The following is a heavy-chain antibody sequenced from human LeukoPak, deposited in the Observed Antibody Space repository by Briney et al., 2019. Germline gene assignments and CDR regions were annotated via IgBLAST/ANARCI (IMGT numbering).Heavy chain of an antibody. CDR3: ARGERYYDFWSGYYQPSSFDY. V-gene: IGHV1-69*05. Sequence: ASVKVSCKASGGTFSSYAISWVRQAPGQGLEWMGRIIPIFGTANYAQKFQGRVTITTDESTSTAYMELSGLRSEDTAVYYCARGERYYDFWSGYYQPSSFDYWGQGTLVTVSS. D-gene: IGHD3-3*01. CDR2: IIPIFGTA. CDR1: GGTFSSYA. J-gene: IGHJ4*02.